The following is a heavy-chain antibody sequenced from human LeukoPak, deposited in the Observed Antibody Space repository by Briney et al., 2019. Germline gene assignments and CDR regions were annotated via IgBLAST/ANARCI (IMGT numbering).Heavy chain of an antibody. Sequence: SETLPLTCTVSGGSISGYYWSWIRQPPGKGLEWIGYISKSGNTDYSPSLKSRVTISADTSKNHLSLKLSSVTAADTAVYYCARRGFLDYWGQGTLVTVSS. D-gene: IGHD3-10*01. CDR3: ARRGFLDY. CDR2: ISKSGNT. V-gene: IGHV4-59*01. CDR1: GGSISGYY. J-gene: IGHJ4*02.